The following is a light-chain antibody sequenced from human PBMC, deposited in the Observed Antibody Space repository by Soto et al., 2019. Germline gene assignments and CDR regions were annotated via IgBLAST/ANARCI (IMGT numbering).Light chain of an antibody. Sequence: EVVMTQSPATLSVSPGERATLSCRASQSVSSNLAWYQQNPGQAPSLLIYGSSTRATGIPARFSGSGSGTEFTITISSLQSADFAIYYCHQYISWPPITFGQVTRLEIK. CDR3: HQYISWPPIT. V-gene: IGKV3-15*01. CDR1: QSVSSN. J-gene: IGKJ5*01. CDR2: GSS.